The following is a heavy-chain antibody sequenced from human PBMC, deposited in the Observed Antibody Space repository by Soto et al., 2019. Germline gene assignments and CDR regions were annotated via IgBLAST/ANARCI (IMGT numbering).Heavy chain of an antibody. CDR3: ARVAPALDY. CDR1: GGSISSETW. Sequence: QVQLQESGPGLVKPSETLSLTCAVSGGSISSETWWSWVRQPPGKGLEWIGEIFRTGSTNYNPSLKSRVTISLDKSKNQFSLKLSSVTDADTAVYYCARVAPALDYWGQGTLVTVSS. CDR2: IFRTGST. V-gene: IGHV4-4*02. J-gene: IGHJ4*02.